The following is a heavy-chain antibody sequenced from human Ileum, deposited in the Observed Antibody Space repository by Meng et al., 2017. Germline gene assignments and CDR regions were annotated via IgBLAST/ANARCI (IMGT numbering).Heavy chain of an antibody. D-gene: IGHD6-19*01. CDR2: IYYSGST. CDR1: GGSVSSGSYY. J-gene: IGHJ4*01. CDR3: ARADGYSSGWYSGIDY. V-gene: IGHV4-61*01. Sequence: SETLSLTCTVSGGSVSSGSYYWSWIRQPPGKGLEWIGHIYYSGSTNYNPSPKSRVTISVDTSKNQFSLKLSSVTAADTAVYYCARADGYSSGWYSGIDYWGQGTLVTVSS.